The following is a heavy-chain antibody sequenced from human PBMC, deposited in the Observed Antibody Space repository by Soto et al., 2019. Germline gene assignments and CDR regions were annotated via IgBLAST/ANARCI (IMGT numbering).Heavy chain of an antibody. V-gene: IGHV3-30*03. CDR2: IFPNGRDK. Sequence: QVQLVQSGGGVVQTGRSLRLSCAASGFNFNTYFMQWVRQAPGKGLEWVAMIFPNGRDKEYADSVKGRFTISRDNSNNMMYLQMDSLKPEETAVYYCARDDEHGCNCDLAYWGQGALVTVSS. D-gene: IGHD2-21*01. J-gene: IGHJ4*02. CDR1: GFNFNTYF. CDR3: ARDDEHGCNCDLAY.